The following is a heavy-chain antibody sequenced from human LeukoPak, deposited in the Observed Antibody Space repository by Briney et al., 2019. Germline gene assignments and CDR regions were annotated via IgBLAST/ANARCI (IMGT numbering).Heavy chain of an antibody. CDR3: ATSRVSHYYDSSGSYFDY. CDR1: GYTLTELS. Sequence: ASVKVSCKVSGYTLTELSMHWVRQAPGKGLEWMGGFDPEDGETIYAQKFQGRVTMTEDTSTDTAYMELSSLRSEDTAVYYCATSRVSHYYDSSGSYFDYWGQGTLVTVSS. D-gene: IGHD3-22*01. CDR2: FDPEDGET. J-gene: IGHJ4*02. V-gene: IGHV1-24*01.